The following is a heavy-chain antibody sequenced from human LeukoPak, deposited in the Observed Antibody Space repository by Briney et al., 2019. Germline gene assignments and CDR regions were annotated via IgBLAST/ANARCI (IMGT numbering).Heavy chain of an antibody. CDR1: GDSITSYY. D-gene: IGHD5-24*01. Sequence: PSETLSLTCTVSGDSITSYYWSWLRQPPGKGPEWIGDIYYIWSTNYNPSLNSRVTISIDTSKNQFSLKMRPLTAADTAVYYCARIEMATNQDYYYYMDVWGKGTTVTVSS. J-gene: IGHJ6*03. CDR3: ARIEMATNQDYYYYMDV. V-gene: IGHV4-59*08. CDR2: IYYIWST.